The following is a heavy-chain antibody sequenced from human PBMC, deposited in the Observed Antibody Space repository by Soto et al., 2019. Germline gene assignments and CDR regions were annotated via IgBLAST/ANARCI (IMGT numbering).Heavy chain of an antibody. CDR1: GGTFSSYR. CDR2: IVPIYRTA. J-gene: IGHJ4*02. CDR3: VRDSGAKLSSS. V-gene: IGHV1-69*13. D-gene: IGHD6-13*01. Sequence: SVKVSCKVSGGTFSSYRINWVRQAPGQGLEWVGGIVPIYRTADYAQKFQGRVTITADESARTSYMELRSLKSQDTAVYYCVRDSGAKLSSSWGQGTLVTVSS.